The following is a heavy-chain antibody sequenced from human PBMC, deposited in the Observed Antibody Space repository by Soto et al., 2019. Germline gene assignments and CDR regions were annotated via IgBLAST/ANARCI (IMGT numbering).Heavy chain of an antibody. CDR3: ARDLGDIVVVSAATECDH. D-gene: IGHD2-2*01. CDR1: GYNFNNSG. J-gene: IGHJ4*02. V-gene: IGHV1-18*04. Sequence: QVQLVQSGAEVKKPGASVKVSCKASGYNFNNSGISWVRQAPGRGLEWMGWSSAKNGNTNYAQKFQGRVTMTTDTATRTAYMDMRSLRSDDTAVYFCARDLGDIVVVSAATECDHWGQGTLVTVSS. CDR2: SSAKNGNT.